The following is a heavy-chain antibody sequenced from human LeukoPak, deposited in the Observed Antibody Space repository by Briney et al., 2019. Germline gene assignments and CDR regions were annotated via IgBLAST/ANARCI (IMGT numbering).Heavy chain of an antibody. CDR3: ARGRTQLQLRGFYYGMDV. D-gene: IGHD5-18*01. CDR1: GGSFSGYY. CDR2: INQSGST. V-gene: IGHV4-34*01. Sequence: SETLSLTCAVYGGSFSGYYWSWIRQPPGKGLEWIGEINQSGSTNYNPSLKSRVTISVDTSKNQFSLKLTSVTAADTAVYYCARGRTQLQLRGFYYGMDVWGQGTTVTVSS. J-gene: IGHJ6*02.